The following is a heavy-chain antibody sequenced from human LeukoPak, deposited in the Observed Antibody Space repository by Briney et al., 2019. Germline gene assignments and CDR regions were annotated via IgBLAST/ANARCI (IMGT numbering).Heavy chain of an antibody. Sequence: SETLSLTCTVSGGSISSYYWSWIRQPPGKGLEWIGYIYYSGSTNYNPSLKGRVTISVDTSKNQFSLKLSSVTAADTAVYYCARDLRDYGDPAGAFDIWGQGTMVTVSS. D-gene: IGHD4-17*01. V-gene: IGHV4-59*01. CDR1: GGSISSYY. CDR2: IYYSGST. CDR3: ARDLRDYGDPAGAFDI. J-gene: IGHJ3*02.